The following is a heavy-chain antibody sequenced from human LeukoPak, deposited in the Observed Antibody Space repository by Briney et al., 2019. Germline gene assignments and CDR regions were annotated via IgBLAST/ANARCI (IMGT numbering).Heavy chain of an antibody. Sequence: PGGSLRLSCTTSGFTFSTYSMNWVRQAPGKGLEWVSSISSSSSYIFYADSVKGRCTISRDNAKNSLYLQMNSLRAEDTAVYYCARSRIVGAPSFDYWGQGTLVPVSS. J-gene: IGHJ4*02. CDR3: ARSRIVGAPSFDY. D-gene: IGHD1-26*01. V-gene: IGHV3-21*01. CDR2: ISSSSSYI. CDR1: GFTFSTYS.